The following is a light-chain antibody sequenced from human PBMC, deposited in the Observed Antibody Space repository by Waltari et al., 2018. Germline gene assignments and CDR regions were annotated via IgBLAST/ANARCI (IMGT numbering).Light chain of an antibody. CDR3: QQYGSSPWT. Sequence: EIVLTQSPGTLSLSPGERATLSCRASQSVSSSYLAWYQQKPGQAPRLFIYGASSSATCIPDRFSGSGSGTDFTLTISRLEPEDFAVYYCQQYGSSPWTFGQGTKVEIK. CDR2: GAS. CDR1: QSVSSSY. J-gene: IGKJ1*01. V-gene: IGKV3-20*01.